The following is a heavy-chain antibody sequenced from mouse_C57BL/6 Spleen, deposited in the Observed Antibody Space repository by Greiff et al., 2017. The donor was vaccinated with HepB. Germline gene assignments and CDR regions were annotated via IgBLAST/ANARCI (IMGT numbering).Heavy chain of an antibody. CDR2: IYPGDGDT. CDR3: ARSGYYYGSSLDY. V-gene: IGHV1-82*01. Sequence: LQESGPELVKPGASVKISCKASGYAFSSSWMNWVKQRPGKGLEWIGRIYPGDGDTNYNGKFKGKATLTADKSSSTAYMQLSSLTSEDSAVYFCARSGYYYGSSLDYWGQGTTLTVSS. CDR1: GYAFSSSW. J-gene: IGHJ2*01. D-gene: IGHD1-1*01.